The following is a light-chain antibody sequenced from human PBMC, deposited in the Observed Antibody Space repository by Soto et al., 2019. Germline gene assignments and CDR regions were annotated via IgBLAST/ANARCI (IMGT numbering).Light chain of an antibody. CDR3: QLYGSPPGT. V-gene: IGKV3-20*01. CDR1: QSVGGSY. CDR2: VSS. Sequence: EIVLTQSPGTLSLSPGERATLSCRASQSVGGSYFAWFQQKPGQAPRLLIYVSSTRATGVPDRFSGSGSATDFSLSSNRLEPEDFAVYYCQLYGSPPGTFGQGTKVEIK. J-gene: IGKJ1*01.